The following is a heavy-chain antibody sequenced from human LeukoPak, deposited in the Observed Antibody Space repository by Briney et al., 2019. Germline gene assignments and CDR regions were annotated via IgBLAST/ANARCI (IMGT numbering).Heavy chain of an antibody. CDR1: GFTFSSYA. J-gene: IGHJ4*02. D-gene: IGHD2-15*01. Sequence: GGSLRLSCAASGFTFSSYAMSWVRQAPGKGLEWVSAISGSGGSTYYADSVKGRFTISRDNSKNSLYMQMNSLTIEDTALYYCAKGKDFAVVVGAIDYWGQGTLVTVSS. V-gene: IGHV3-23*01. CDR2: ISGSGGST. CDR3: AKGKDFAVVVGAIDY.